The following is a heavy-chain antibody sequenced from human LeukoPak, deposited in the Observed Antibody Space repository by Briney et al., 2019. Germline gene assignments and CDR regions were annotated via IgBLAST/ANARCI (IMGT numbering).Heavy chain of an antibody. Sequence: SETLSLTCTVSGGSISSYYWSWIRQPAGKGLEWIGRIYTSGSTNYNPSLKRRVTMSVDTSKNQFSLKLSSVTAADTAVYYCARAPTTVTTVQFDYWGQGTLVTVSS. CDR2: IYTSGST. D-gene: IGHD4-17*01. CDR3: ARAPTTVTTVQFDY. V-gene: IGHV4-4*07. CDR1: GGSISSYY. J-gene: IGHJ4*02.